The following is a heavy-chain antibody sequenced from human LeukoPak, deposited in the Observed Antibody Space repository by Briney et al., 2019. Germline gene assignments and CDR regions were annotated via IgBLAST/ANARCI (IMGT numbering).Heavy chain of an antibody. V-gene: IGHV1-18*01. CDR3: ARDEYYDILTGYYRDSPFDY. D-gene: IGHD3-9*01. J-gene: IGHJ4*02. Sequence: ASVKVSCKASGYTFTGYGISWVRQAPGQGLEWMGWISAYNGNTNYAQKLQGRVTMTTDTSTSTAYMELRSLRSDDTAVYYCARDEYYDILTGYYRDSPFDYWGQGTLVTVSS. CDR1: GYTFTGYG. CDR2: ISAYNGNT.